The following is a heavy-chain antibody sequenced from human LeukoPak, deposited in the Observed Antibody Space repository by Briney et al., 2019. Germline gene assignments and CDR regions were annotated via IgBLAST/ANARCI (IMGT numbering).Heavy chain of an antibody. CDR3: ASIESVYGPPVGFDP. D-gene: IGHD2-15*01. V-gene: IGHV3-48*01. CDR2: ISSSSSTI. Sequence: QPGGSLRLSCAASGFTFSSYSMNWVRQAPGKGLEWVSYISSSSSTIYYADSVKGRFTISRDNAKNSLYLQMNSLRAEDTAVYYCASIESVYGPPVGFDPWGQGTLVTVSS. CDR1: GFTFSSYS. J-gene: IGHJ5*02.